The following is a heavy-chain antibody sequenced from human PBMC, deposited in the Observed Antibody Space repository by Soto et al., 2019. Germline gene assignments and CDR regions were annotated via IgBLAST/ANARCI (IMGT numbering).Heavy chain of an antibody. D-gene: IGHD6-13*01. CDR3: ARDRIAAAGTNYYYYYGMDV. J-gene: IGHJ6*02. CDR2: IYYSGST. V-gene: IGHV4-59*01. CDR1: GGSISSYY. Sequence: SETLSLTCTVSGGSISSYYWSWIRQPPGKGLEWIGYIYYSGSTNYNPSLKSRVTISVDTSKNQFSLKLSSVTAADTAVYYCARDRIAAAGTNYYYYYGMDVWGQGTTVTVS.